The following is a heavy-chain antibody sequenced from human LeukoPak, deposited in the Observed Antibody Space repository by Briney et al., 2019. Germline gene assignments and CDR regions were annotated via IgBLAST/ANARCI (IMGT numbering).Heavy chain of an antibody. D-gene: IGHD3-3*01. CDR3: AKAPEWLLYGDFDY. CDR2: ISGSGGST. J-gene: IGHJ4*02. CDR1: GFTFSSYA. Sequence: GGSLRLSCAASGFTFSSYAMSWVRQAPGKGLEWVSAISGSGGSTYYADSVKGRFTIPRDNSKNTLYLQMNSLRAEDTAVYYCAKAPEWLLYGDFDYWGQGTLVTVSS. V-gene: IGHV3-23*01.